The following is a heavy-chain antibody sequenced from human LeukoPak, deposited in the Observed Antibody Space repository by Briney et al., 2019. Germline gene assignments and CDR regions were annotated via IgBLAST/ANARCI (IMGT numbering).Heavy chain of an antibody. D-gene: IGHD3-3*01. CDR2: INSDGSST. CDR3: ARAPYYDFWSGYPPDY. Sequence: PGGSLRLSCAASGFTFRSYWMHWVRHAPGKGLVWVSRINSDGSSTNYADSVKGRFTISRDNAKNTLYLQMNSLRVEDTAVYYCARAPYYDFWSGYPPDYWGQGTLVTVSS. J-gene: IGHJ4*02. CDR1: GFTFRSYW. V-gene: IGHV3-74*01.